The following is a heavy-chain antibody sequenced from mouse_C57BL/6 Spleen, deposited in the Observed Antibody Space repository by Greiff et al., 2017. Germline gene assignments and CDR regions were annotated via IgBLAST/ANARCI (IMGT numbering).Heavy chain of an antibody. CDR3: TTPYYSGSCYVGWYFDV. Sequence: VQLKESGAELVRPGASVKLSCTASGFNIKDYYLHWVKQRPEQGLEWLGRIDPEDGDTEYAPKFQGKATMTAATSPNTAYLQLSSLPSEATAAYYCTTPYYSGSCYVGWYFDVWGTGTTVTVSS. CDR1: GFNIKDYY. CDR2: IDPEDGDT. V-gene: IGHV14-1*01. D-gene: IGHD1-1*01. J-gene: IGHJ1*03.